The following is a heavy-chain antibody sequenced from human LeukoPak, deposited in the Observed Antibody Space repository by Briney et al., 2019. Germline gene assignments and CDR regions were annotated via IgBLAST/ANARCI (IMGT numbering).Heavy chain of an antibody. V-gene: IGHV3-30-3*01. CDR1: GFTFSSYA. D-gene: IGHD4-17*01. CDR2: ISNNGNNK. Sequence: GGSLRLFCAASGFTFSSYAMHCVRQAPGKGLEWVAVISNNGNNKYDADSQKGRFTTSNTNTRTTLYLQINSLRAEDTAEYYCARVGLHTVTTGRGFDYWGQGTLVTVSS. CDR3: ARVGLHTVTTGRGFDY. J-gene: IGHJ4*02.